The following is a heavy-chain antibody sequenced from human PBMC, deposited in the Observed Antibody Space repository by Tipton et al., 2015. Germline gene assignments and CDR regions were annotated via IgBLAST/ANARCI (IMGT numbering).Heavy chain of an antibody. Sequence: LRLSCTVSGGSFSDYYWSWIRQSPGEGLEWIGYISYTETSHYNPSLKSRVTISVDTSKNEFSLKLRSVTAADTAVYYCATLVDGYSRIPWGQGTRVTVSS. V-gene: IGHV4-59*01. D-gene: IGHD5-24*01. CDR2: ISYTETS. CDR1: GGSFSDYY. J-gene: IGHJ5*02. CDR3: ATLVDGYSRIP.